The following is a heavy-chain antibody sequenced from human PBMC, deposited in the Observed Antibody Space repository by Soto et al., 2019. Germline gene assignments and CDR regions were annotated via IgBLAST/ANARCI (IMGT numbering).Heavy chain of an antibody. D-gene: IGHD3-10*01. CDR1: GFTFDDYA. J-gene: IGHJ6*02. V-gene: IGHV3-9*01. CDR3: AVLYRGNNYYYGMDV. Sequence: GGSLRLSCAASGFTFDDYAMHWVRQAPGKGLEWVSGISWNSGSIGYADSVKGRFTISRDNAKNSLYLQMNSLRAEDTALYYCAVLYRGNNYYYGMDVWGQGTTVTVSS. CDR2: ISWNSGSI.